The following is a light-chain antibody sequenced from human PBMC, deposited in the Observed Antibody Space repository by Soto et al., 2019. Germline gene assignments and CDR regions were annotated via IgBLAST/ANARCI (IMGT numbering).Light chain of an antibody. J-gene: IGKJ1*01. Sequence: GYRVTITCRASESISTWLAWYQQKPGKAPKLLIYGASSLESGVPPRFSGDGSGTEFTLTISSLQRDDFGIYYCQQYSRLWSFGQGTMV. V-gene: IGKV1-5*03. CDR2: GAS. CDR1: ESISTW. CDR3: QQYSRLWS.